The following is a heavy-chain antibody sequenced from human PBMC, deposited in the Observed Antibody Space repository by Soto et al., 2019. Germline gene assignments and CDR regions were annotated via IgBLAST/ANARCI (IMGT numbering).Heavy chain of an antibody. CDR2: IQKKADGGAT. V-gene: IGHV3-15*01. D-gene: IGHD3-16*01. Sequence: EVQLVESGGGLVKDGGSLRLSCAVSGITFSNAWMAWVRQAPGKGLEWVGRIQKKADGGATEYAASVKGRLSISRDDSKNTLYLQMDSLKTEDSAVYCCTIMGLGTFQYWGQGTLLTVSS. J-gene: IGHJ4*02. CDR3: TIMGLGTFQY. CDR1: GITFSNAW.